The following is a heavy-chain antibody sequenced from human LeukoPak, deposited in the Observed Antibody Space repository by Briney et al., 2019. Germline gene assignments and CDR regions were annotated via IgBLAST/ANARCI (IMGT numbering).Heavy chain of an antibody. Sequence: PLETLSLTCTVSGGSISSSSYYWGWIRQPPGKGLEWIGYIYYSGSTNYNPSLKSRVTISVDTSKNQFSLKLSSVTAADTAVYYCARLGGSSWSLDYWGQGTLVTVSS. CDR1: GGSISSSSYY. CDR3: ARLGGSSWSLDY. J-gene: IGHJ4*02. D-gene: IGHD6-13*01. CDR2: IYYSGST. V-gene: IGHV4-61*05.